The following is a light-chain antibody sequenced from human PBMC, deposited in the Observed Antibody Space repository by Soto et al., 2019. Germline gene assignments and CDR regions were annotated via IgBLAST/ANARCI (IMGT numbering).Light chain of an antibody. CDR3: QQYNSYSYN. J-gene: IGKJ2*01. CDR2: DAS. CDR1: QSISSW. Sequence: DIQMTQSPSTLSASVGDRVTITCRASQSISSWLAWYQQKPGKAPKLLIYDASSLESGVPSRFSGSGSGTEFTLTISSLQPDDFATYFSQQYNSYSYNFGQGTQLEIK. V-gene: IGKV1-5*01.